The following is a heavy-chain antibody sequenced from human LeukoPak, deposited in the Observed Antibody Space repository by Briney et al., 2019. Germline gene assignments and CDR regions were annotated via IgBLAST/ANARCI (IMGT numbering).Heavy chain of an antibody. Sequence: PGGSLRLSCAASGFTFSSYGMHWVRQAPGKGLEWVAVISYDGSNKYYADSVKGRFTISRDNSKNTLYLQMNSLRAEDTAVYYCAKGSNWCSGGSCPLDYWGQGTLVTVSS. V-gene: IGHV3-30*18. CDR3: AKGSNWCSGGSCPLDY. D-gene: IGHD2-15*01. CDR2: ISYDGSNK. J-gene: IGHJ4*02. CDR1: GFTFSSYG.